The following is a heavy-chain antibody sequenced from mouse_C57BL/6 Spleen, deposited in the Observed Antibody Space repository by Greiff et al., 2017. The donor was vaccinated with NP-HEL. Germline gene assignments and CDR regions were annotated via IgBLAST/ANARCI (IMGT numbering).Heavy chain of an antibody. CDR3: ARLYDYDGVFDY. V-gene: IGHV5-16*01. J-gene: IGHJ2*01. D-gene: IGHD2-4*01. CDR1: GFTFSDYY. Sequence: EVNVVESEGGLVQPGSSMKLSCTASGFTFSDYYMAWVRQVPEKGLEWVANINYDGSSTYYLDSLKSRFIISRDNAKNILYLQMSSLKSEDTATYYCARLYDYDGVFDYWGQGTTLTVSS. CDR2: INYDGSST.